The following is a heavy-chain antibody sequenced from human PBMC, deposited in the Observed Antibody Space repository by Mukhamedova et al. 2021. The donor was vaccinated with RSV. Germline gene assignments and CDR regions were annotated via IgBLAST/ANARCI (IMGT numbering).Heavy chain of an antibody. D-gene: IGHD3-22*01. CDR3: ARSSTRITMIGGDS. CDR2: ISYDGSNK. V-gene: IGHV3-30*04. Sequence: GLEWVAVISYDGSNKYYADSVKGRFTISRDNSKNTLYLQMNSLRAEDTAVYYCARSSTRITMIGGDSWGQGTLVTVSS. J-gene: IGHJ4*02.